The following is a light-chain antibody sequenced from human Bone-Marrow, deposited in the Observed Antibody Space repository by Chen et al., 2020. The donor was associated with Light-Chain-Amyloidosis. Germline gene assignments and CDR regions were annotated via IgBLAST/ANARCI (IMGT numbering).Light chain of an antibody. Sequence: SDDLKQPPAVSVSPGQTARISCSGDGLPTQYSSWYQLRPGQAPRLLIFKDNERPSGIPERFSGSSSGTIGTLTINGVQAEDEADYYCQSAITDGVSMFFGGGTRLTVL. CDR3: QSAITDGVSMF. CDR1: GLPTQY. CDR2: KDN. J-gene: IGLJ2*01. V-gene: IGLV3-25*01.